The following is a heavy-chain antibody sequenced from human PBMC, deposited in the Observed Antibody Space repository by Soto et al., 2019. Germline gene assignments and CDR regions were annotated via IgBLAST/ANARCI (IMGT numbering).Heavy chain of an antibody. CDR2: IYYSGST. Sequence: QVQLQESGTGLVKPSQTLSLTCTVSGGSISGGGYYWSWIRQHPGKGLEWIGYIYYSGSTYYNPSLKRRMTIAVDTSKNQCALKLSTVTAADTAGDYCASRTDGDGDCYYAFDIWGQGTMVTVSS. CDR3: ASRTDGDGDCYYAFDI. CDR1: GGSISGGGYY. J-gene: IGHJ3*02. V-gene: IGHV4-31*03. D-gene: IGHD2-21*02.